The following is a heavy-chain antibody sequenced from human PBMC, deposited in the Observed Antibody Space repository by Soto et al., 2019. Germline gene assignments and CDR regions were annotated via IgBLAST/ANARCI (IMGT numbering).Heavy chain of an antibody. CDR1: GGSISTVGHY. V-gene: IGHV4-31*03. J-gene: IGHJ4*02. D-gene: IGHD1-1*01. CDR3: ARATGTLRSRNCDY. Sequence: SETLSLTCSVSGGSISTVGHYWTWIRQPPGKGLEWIGSIYHTGSTYYSKSLRSRLTMSVDTSKSQFSLRLSSVTGADTAVYYCARATGTLRSRNCDYWGQGSLVTVSS. CDR2: IYHTGST.